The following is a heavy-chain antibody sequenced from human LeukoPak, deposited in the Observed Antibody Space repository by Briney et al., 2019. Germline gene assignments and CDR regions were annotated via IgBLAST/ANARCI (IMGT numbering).Heavy chain of an antibody. Sequence: SETLSLTCTVSGGSVSSGSYYWSWIRQPPGKGLEWIGYIYYSGSTNYNPSLKSRVTISVDTSKNQFSLKLSSVTAADTAVYYCARDPGLRCCGMDVWGQGTTVTVSS. J-gene: IGHJ6*02. CDR3: ARDPGLRCCGMDV. CDR2: IYYSGST. V-gene: IGHV4-61*01. D-gene: IGHD4-17*01. CDR1: GGSVSSGSYY.